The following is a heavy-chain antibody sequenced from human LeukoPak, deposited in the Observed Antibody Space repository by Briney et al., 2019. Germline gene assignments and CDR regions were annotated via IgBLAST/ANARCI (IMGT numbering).Heavy chain of an antibody. CDR3: AGDWNGDYCFEH. CDR1: GLSVSNYY. J-gene: IGHJ4*02. CDR2: IFDGDTT. V-gene: IGHV3-66*02. D-gene: IGHD1-1*01. Sequence: GGSLRLSCAASGLSVSNYYMNWVRLAPGKGLEWVSVIFDGDTTYYADSVKGRFTISRDNSKDTVYLQMNSLRTEDTAVYHCAGDWNGDYCFEHWGQGILVTVSS.